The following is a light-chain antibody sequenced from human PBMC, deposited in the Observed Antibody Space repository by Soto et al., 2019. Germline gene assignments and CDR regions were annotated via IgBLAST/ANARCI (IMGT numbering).Light chain of an antibody. V-gene: IGLV1-40*03. CDR2: G. Sequence: QAVVTQPPSVSGAPGQRVTISCTGSSSNIGAGYPVHWYQQLPGTAPKLLVAGNRPSGVPDRFSVSKSGASASLAITGLQAEDEADYYCQSYDSSLXRRWXFXGGXXLXV. J-gene: IGLJ3*02. CDR3: QSYDSSLXRRWX. CDR1: SSNIGAGYP.